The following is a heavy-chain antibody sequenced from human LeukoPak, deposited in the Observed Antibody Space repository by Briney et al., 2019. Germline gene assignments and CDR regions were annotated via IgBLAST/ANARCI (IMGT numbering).Heavy chain of an antibody. CDR3: AKSSPYCSSTSCYPTLYYYYGMDV. D-gene: IGHD2-2*01. J-gene: IGHJ6*02. CDR1: GFTFSSYA. Sequence: PGGSLRLSCAASGFTFSSYAMSWVRQAPGKGLEWVSAISGSGGSTYYADSVKGRFTISRDNSKNTLYLQMNSLRAEDTAVYYCAKSSPYCSSTSCYPTLYYYYGMDVWGQGTTVTVSS. CDR2: ISGSGGST. V-gene: IGHV3-23*01.